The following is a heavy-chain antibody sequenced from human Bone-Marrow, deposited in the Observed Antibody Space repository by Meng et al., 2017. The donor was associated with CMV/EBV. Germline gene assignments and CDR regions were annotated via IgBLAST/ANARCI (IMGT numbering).Heavy chain of an antibody. CDR1: GFTFDDYA. CDR3: VRPYCDSTTCYPYFDY. V-gene: IGHV3-9*01. CDR2: ISWNSGSI. J-gene: IGHJ4*02. Sequence: SLKISCAASGFTFDDYAMHWVRQAPGKGLEWVSGISWNSGSIGYADSVKGRFTISRDNAKNSLYLEMNSLRADDTAVYYCVRPYCDSTTCYPYFDYWGQGTLVTVSS. D-gene: IGHD2-2*01.